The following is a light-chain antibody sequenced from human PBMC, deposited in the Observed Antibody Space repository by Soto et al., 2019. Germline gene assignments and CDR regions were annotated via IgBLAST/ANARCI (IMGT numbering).Light chain of an antibody. J-gene: IGKJ4*01. CDR3: QQYGSSPLT. CDR2: GAS. CDR1: QSVSSSY. Sequence: EIVLTQSAGTLSLSPGERATLSCRASQSVSSSYLAWYQQKPGQAPRLLIYGASSRATDIPDRFSGSGSGTDFTLTISRLEPEDFAVYYCQQYGSSPLTFGGGTKVDI. V-gene: IGKV3-20*01.